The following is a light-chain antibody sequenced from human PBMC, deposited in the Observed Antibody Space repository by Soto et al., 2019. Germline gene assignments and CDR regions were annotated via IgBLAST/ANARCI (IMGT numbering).Light chain of an antibody. CDR2: NVS. V-gene: IGLV2-14*01. CDR3: SSYTSSNTLV. J-gene: IGLJ1*01. CDR1: SSDVGGYNS. Sequence: HSVLTQPASVSGSPGQSITISCTGTSSDVGGYNSVSWYQQHPGKAPKLIIYNVSNRPSGVSNRFSGSKSGNTASLTISGLQAEDEADYYCSSYTSSNTLVFGTGTKLTVL.